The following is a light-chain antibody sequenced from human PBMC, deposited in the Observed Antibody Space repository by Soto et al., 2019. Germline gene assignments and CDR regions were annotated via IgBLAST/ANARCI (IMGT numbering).Light chain of an antibody. CDR2: DAS. CDR3: QQYENYWT. CDR1: QSIRSW. Sequence: DIPITQSLSTLSASVGDRVTITCRASQSIRSWLAWYQHKPGKAPKLLIYDASNLDSGVPSRFSGSGSGTEFSLTISNLQPDDCATYYCQQYENYWTFGQGTKVDIK. V-gene: IGKV1-5*01. J-gene: IGKJ1*01.